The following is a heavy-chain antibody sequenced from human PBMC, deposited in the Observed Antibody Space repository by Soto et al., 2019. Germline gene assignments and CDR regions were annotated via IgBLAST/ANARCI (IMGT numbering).Heavy chain of an antibody. CDR3: ARKSVTTSWFDP. V-gene: IGHV4-34*01. Sequence: WIRQPPGKGLEWIGEINHSGSTNYNPSLKSRVTISVDTSKNQFSLKLSSVTAADTAVYYCARKSVTTSWFDPWGQGTLVTVSS. J-gene: IGHJ5*02. CDR2: INHSGST. D-gene: IGHD4-17*01.